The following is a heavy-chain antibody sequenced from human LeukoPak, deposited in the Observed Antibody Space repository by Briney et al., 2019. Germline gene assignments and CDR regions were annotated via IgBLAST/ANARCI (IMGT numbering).Heavy chain of an antibody. CDR2: MSPNSDNT. J-gene: IGHJ5*02. D-gene: IGHD4-17*01. CDR3: ARDYGCSSGWFDP. V-gene: IGHV1-8*01. Sequence: ASVTVSCTASGYTFTSYDINWVRQATGQGLEWMGWMSPNSDNTGYAQKFQGRVTFTRDTSISTAYMELRSLTSEDTAVYYCARDYGCSSGWFDPWGQGTLVTVSS. CDR1: GYTFTSYD.